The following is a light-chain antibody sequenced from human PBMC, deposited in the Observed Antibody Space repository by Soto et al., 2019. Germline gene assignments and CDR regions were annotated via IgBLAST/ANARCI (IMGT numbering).Light chain of an antibody. Sequence: DIQLTQSPSSLSASVGDTVTITCRASQTVSRYLNWYQQKSGTAPKLLIYAASTLHTGVPSRFSGRVSGTDFTLTINNLQREDFADYFCQQTYSNLWTFGQGTKVEIK. CDR3: QQTYSNLWT. CDR2: AAS. J-gene: IGKJ1*01. CDR1: QTVSRY. V-gene: IGKV1-39*01.